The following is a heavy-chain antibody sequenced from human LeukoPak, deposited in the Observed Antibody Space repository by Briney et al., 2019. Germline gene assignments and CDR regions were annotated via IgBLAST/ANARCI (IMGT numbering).Heavy chain of an antibody. CDR2: ISAYNGNT. V-gene: IGHV1-18*01. Sequence: ASVTVSCKASGYTFTSYGISWVRQAPGQGLEWMGWISAYNGNTNYAQKLQGRVTMTTDTSTSTAYMELRSLRSDDTAVYYCARHYDFWSGYYQYYFDYWGQGTLVTVSS. CDR1: GYTFTSYG. J-gene: IGHJ4*02. D-gene: IGHD3-3*01. CDR3: ARHYDFWSGYYQYYFDY.